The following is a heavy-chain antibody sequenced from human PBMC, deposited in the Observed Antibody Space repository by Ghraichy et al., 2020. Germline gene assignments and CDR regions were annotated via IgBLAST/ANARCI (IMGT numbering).Heavy chain of an antibody. CDR1: GGSISSYY. Sequence: SQTLSLTCTVSGGSISSYYWSWIRQPPGKGLEWIGYIYTSGSTNYNPSLKSRVTISVDTSKNQFSLKLSSVTAADTAVYYCARHAGLRYFDWLFPENWFDPWGQGTLATVSS. V-gene: IGHV4-4*09. D-gene: IGHD3-9*01. CDR2: IYTSGST. CDR3: ARHAGLRYFDWLFPENWFDP. J-gene: IGHJ5*02.